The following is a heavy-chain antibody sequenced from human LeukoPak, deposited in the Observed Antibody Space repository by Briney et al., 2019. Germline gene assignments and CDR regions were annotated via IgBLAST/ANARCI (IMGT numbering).Heavy chain of an antibody. J-gene: IGHJ4*02. D-gene: IGHD5-24*01. V-gene: IGHV1-69*02. CDR1: GGTFSSYT. CDR2: IIPILGIA. Sequence: ASVKVSFKASGGTFSSYTISWVRQAPGQGLEWMGRIIPILGIANYAQKFQGRVTITADKSTSTAYMELSSLRSEDTAVYYCARGDGYNSNYWDQGTLVTVSS. CDR3: ARGDGYNSNY.